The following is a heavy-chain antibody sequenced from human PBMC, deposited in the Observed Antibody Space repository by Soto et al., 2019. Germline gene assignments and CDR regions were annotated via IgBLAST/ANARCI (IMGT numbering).Heavy chain of an antibody. J-gene: IGHJ3*02. CDR1: GFTFDDYA. Sequence: PGGSLRLSCAASGFTFDDYAMHWVRQAPGKGLEWVSGISWNSGSIGYADSVKGRFTISRDNAKNSLYLQMNSLRAEDTALYYCAKDISINGTWDAFDIWGQGTMVTVSS. CDR2: ISWNSGSI. V-gene: IGHV3-9*01. CDR3: AKDISINGTWDAFDI. D-gene: IGHD1-20*01.